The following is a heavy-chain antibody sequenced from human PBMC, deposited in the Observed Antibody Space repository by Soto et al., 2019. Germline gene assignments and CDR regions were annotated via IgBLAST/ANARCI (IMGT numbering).Heavy chain of an antibody. CDR1: GGTFSSYA. CDR3: ARSAAASIGNYYYYGMAV. CDR2: IIPIFGTA. D-gene: IGHD6-13*01. Sequence: QVQLVQSGAEVKKPGSSVKVSCKASGGTFSSYAISWVRQAPGQGLEWMGGIIPIFGTANYAQKFQGRVTITADESTSTAYMELSSLSSEDTAVYYCARSAAASIGNYYYYGMAVWGQGTTVTVSS. J-gene: IGHJ6*02. V-gene: IGHV1-69*01.